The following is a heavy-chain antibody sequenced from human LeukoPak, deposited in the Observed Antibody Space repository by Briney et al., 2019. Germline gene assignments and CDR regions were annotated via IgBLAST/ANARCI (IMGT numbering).Heavy chain of an antibody. D-gene: IGHD1-26*01. J-gene: IGHJ4*02. CDR1: GYTISNYA. V-gene: IGHV1-18*01. Sequence: ASVRVSCKASGYTISNYAFTWVRQAPGQGLEWMGWISVFNGNTKYAQKLQGRVTMTTDTSTSTAYMELRSLTSDDTAVYYCARDRIGGTYYDYWGQGTLVTVSS. CDR3: ARDRIGGTYYDY. CDR2: ISVFNGNT.